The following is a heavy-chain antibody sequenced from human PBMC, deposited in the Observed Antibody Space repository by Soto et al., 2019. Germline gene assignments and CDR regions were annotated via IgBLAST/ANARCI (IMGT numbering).Heavy chain of an antibody. CDR1: GFSFTTAGVA. Sequence: QITLQESGPTLVKPTQTLTLTCTFSGFSFTTAGVAVGWIRQTPGGALEWLTLIYYNDDRRFSPSLKTRLTITGDTSKNQGVLSLTNVEPGDTATYFCAHSDGGYEIIYFDFWGQGIPVTVSS. V-gene: IGHV2-5*01. J-gene: IGHJ4*02. CDR3: AHSDGGYEIIYFDF. D-gene: IGHD5-12*01. CDR2: IYYNDDR.